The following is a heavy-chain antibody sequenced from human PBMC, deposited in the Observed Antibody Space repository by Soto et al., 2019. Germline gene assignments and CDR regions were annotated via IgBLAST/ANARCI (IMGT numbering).Heavy chain of an antibody. CDR1: GGSIRCGDYY. CDR2: IYYSAST. J-gene: IGHJ6*01. Sequence: PSDNLFPTRTVSGGSIRCGDYYWSWIRQPPGKGLEWIGYIYYSASTYYNPSHKSRVTISVDTSKNRVSRKLGVVTAGDTAVYYCDRYAYDSSGYYYVTDMDVWGQGNTGTVCS. CDR3: DRYAYDSSGYYYVTDMDV. V-gene: IGHV4-30-4*02. D-gene: IGHD3-22*01.